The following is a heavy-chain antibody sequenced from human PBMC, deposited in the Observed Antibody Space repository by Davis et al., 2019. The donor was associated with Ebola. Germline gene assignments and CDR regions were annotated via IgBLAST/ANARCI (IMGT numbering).Heavy chain of an antibody. J-gene: IGHJ4*02. CDR2: ISWNSGSI. D-gene: IGHD2-2*01. CDR1: GFTFDDYA. CDR3: ARGPAATQSLDY. Sequence: SLKISCAASGFTFDDYAMHWVRQAPGKGLEWVSGISWNSGSIGYADSVKGRFTISRDNSKNTLYLQMNSLRAEDTAVYYCARGPAATQSLDYWGQGTLVTVSS. V-gene: IGHV3-9*01.